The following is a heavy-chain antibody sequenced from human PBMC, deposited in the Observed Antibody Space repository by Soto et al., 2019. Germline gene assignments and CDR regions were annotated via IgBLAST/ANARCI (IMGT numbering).Heavy chain of an antibody. Sequence: GGSLRLSCAAAGFTFSSYAMSWVRQAPGKGLEWVSWVSAIGGGGDRTLYADSVKGRFTISRDMSKTTLYLQMNSLRADDTAVYYCVKAFHTSNWGEVFDHWGQGTLVTVYS. CDR3: VKAFHTSNWGEVFDH. CDR1: GFTFSSYA. D-gene: IGHD7-27*01. V-gene: IGHV3-23*01. CDR2: IGGGGDRT. J-gene: IGHJ4*02.